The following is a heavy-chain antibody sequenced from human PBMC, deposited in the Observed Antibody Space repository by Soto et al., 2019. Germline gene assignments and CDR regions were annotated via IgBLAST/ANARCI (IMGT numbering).Heavy chain of an antibody. CDR1: GGSISSGGYS. V-gene: IGHV4-30-2*01. CDR2: IYHSGST. CDR3: AAGGGLPRYY. J-gene: IGHJ4*02. Sequence: QLQLQESGSGLVKPSQTLSLTCAASGGSISSGGYSWSCIRQPPGKGLEWIGYIYHSGSTYYNPSLKSRVTISVDRSKNQFSLKLSSVTAADTSVYYCAAGGGLPRYYWGQGTRVTVSS. D-gene: IGHD5-12*01.